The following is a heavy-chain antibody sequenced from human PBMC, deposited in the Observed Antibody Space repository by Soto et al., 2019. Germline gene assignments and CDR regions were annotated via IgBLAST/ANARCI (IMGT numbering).Heavy chain of an antibody. Sequence: ASVKVSCKTSGYTFRSYGITWVRQAPGQGLEWMGWINTYNGNTNYAQKVQDRVTMTTDTSTSTDYMELRSLRSDDTAVYYCAREGETYYDDSSGYYFPWG. CDR2: INTYNGNT. CDR3: AREGETYYDDSSGYYFP. V-gene: IGHV1-18*01. CDR1: GYTFRSYG. D-gene: IGHD3-22*01. J-gene: IGHJ5*02.